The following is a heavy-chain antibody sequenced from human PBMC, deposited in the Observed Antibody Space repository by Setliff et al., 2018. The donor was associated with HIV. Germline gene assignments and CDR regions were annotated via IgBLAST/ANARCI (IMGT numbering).Heavy chain of an antibody. CDR1: GYTFTTYY. CDR2: LNPSEGTT. Sequence: ASVKVSCKASGYTFTTYYIHWVRQAPGQGLEWMGILNPSEGTTSFAQKFQGRVTMTRDTSTSTVYMDLGSLRADDTAVYYCVRGYRSAWNSWFDAWGQGTRVTVTS. V-gene: IGHV1-46*01. CDR3: VRGYRSAWNSWFDA. J-gene: IGHJ5*02. D-gene: IGHD6-19*01.